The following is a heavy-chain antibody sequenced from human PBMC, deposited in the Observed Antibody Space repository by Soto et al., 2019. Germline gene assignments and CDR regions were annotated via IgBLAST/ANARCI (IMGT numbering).Heavy chain of an antibody. CDR3: AKDDGAGFKS. Sequence: QVNLVQSGTEMKKPGSSVMVSCKVSGGDLSNSGISWVRQAPGQGLEWMGGIFPLLAMVDYSQKFRGRVTISADESTNTAYMDLRNLRSDDTAVYHCAKDDGAGFKSWDQGTLVIVSS. J-gene: IGHJ4*02. CDR1: GGDLSNSG. CDR2: IFPLLAMV. D-gene: IGHD1-26*01. V-gene: IGHV1-69*04.